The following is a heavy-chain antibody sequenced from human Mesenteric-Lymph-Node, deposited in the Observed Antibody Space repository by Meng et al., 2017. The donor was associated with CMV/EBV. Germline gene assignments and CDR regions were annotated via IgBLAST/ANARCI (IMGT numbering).Heavy chain of an antibody. V-gene: IGHV4-61*01. CDR1: GGSVSSGSYY. CDR2: IHHTGST. CDR3: ARGTSSNYYGMDV. J-gene: IGHJ6*02. Sequence: GSLRLSCTVSGGSVSSGSYYWTWIRQPPGERLEWIGYIHHTGSTNYNPSLKSRVTMSVDTSNNQFSLKLISVTAADTAVYYCARGTSSNYYGMDVWGQGTTVTVS. D-gene: IGHD6-13*01.